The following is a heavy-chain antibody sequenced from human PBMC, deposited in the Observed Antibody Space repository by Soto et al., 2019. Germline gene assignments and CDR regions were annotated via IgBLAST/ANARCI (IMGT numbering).Heavy chain of an antibody. Sequence: GSLRLSCTDSGFTFRRSWMTWVRQAPGKGLEWVANIKEDGIEKNYVDSVEGRFTISRDNAKNSLYLQMNSLRVEDTAVYYCARDTNPFYNEIYYDALEIWGQGTVVTVSS. CDR2: IKEDGIEK. D-gene: IGHD2-8*01. V-gene: IGHV3-7*04. CDR3: ARDTNPFYNEIYYDALEI. CDR1: GFTFRRSW. J-gene: IGHJ3*02.